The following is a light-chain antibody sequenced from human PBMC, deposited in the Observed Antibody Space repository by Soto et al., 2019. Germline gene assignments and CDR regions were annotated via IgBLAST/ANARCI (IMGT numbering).Light chain of an antibody. CDR1: SSNVGSNT. V-gene: IGLV1-44*01. J-gene: IGLJ1*01. CDR2: STS. CDR3: AAWDDRLDVYV. Sequence: QSVLTQPPSASGTPGQIVTISCSGNSSNVGSNTVTWYQQLPGTAPKLLIYSTSQRSSGVPGRFSGSKSGASASLSICGLQSEDEADYYCAAWDDRLDVYVFGTGTKLTVL.